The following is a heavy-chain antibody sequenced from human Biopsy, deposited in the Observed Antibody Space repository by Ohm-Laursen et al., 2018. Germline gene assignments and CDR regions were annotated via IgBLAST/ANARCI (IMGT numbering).Heavy chain of an antibody. CDR1: GGSISGYH. J-gene: IGHJ4*02. V-gene: IGHV4-59*01. CDR2: ISYTGGI. D-gene: IGHD2-2*01. Sequence: SETLSLTCTVSGGSISGYHWSWIRKSPGKGLEWLAYISYTGGISSNPSLNRRATMSLDTSKNLFSLRLIFVTAADTAVYYCARMPHFDYWGQGILVTVSS. CDR3: ARMPHFDY.